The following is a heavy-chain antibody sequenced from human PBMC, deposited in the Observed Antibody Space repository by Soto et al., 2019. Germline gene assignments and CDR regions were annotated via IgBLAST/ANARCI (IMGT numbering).Heavy chain of an antibody. Sequence: SETLSLTCTVSGGSISSSSYYWGWIRQPPGKGLEWIGSIYYSGSTYYNPSLKSRVTISVDTSKNQFSLRLTSVTAADTAVYYCARRHSATWLFDYWGLGTQVTVSS. CDR3: ARRHSATWLFDY. J-gene: IGHJ4*02. CDR2: IYYSGST. D-gene: IGHD2-15*01. V-gene: IGHV4-39*01. CDR1: GGSISSSSYY.